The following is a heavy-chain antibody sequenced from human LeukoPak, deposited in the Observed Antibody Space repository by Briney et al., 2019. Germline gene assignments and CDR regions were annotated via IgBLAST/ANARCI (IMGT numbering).Heavy chain of an antibody. V-gene: IGHV4-34*01. CDR1: GGSFSNYD. CDR3: ARGRSRVTIFGVALNWLDS. D-gene: IGHD3-3*01. Sequence: SETLSLTCAVYGGSFSNYDWTWIRQPPGKGLEWIGEIHHSGRTNYNPSLKSRITISADTSKKQFFLRLSSVTAADTAVYYCARGRSRVTIFGVALNWLDSWGQGNLVTVSS. CDR2: IHHSGRT. J-gene: IGHJ5*01.